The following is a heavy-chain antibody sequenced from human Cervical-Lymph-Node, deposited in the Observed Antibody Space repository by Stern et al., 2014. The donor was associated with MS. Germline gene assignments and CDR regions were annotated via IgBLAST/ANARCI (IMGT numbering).Heavy chain of an antibody. CDR2: INHSGST. Sequence: QVQLQQWGAGLLKPSETLSLTCAVYGGSFSGYYWSWIRQPPGKGLEWIGEINHSGSTNYNPSLKSRVTISVDTSKNQFSLKRSSVTAADTAVYYCARGRRTGTPTYYFDYWGQGTLVTVSS. V-gene: IGHV4-34*01. CDR1: GGSFSGYY. CDR3: ARGRRTGTPTYYFDY. J-gene: IGHJ4*02. D-gene: IGHD1-1*01.